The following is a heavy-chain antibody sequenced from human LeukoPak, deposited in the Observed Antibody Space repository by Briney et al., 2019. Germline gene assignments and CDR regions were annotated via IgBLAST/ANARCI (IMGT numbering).Heavy chain of an antibody. J-gene: IGHJ4*02. CDR1: GFTFSSYS. CDR3: ASRGVCPSTSCSTFDY. D-gene: IGHD2-2*01. V-gene: IGHV3-48*02. CDR2: ISGDRGTI. Sequence: PGGSLRLSCAASGFTFSSYSMDWVRQAPGKGLEWVSYISGDRGTIYYADSVKGRFTISRDNAKNSLFLQMNSLRDEDTAVYYCASRGVCPSTSCSTFDYWGQGTLVAVSS.